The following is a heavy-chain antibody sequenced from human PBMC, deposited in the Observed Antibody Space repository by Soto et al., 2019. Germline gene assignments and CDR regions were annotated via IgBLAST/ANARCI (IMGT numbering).Heavy chain of an antibody. CDR3: AKRAPDTYYFAY. D-gene: IGHD2-2*02. CDR1: GFTFSNYA. V-gene: IGHV3-23*01. CDR2: ISVGGSA. J-gene: IGHJ4*02. Sequence: EVQLLESGGGLIQPGGSLRLSCAVSGFTFSNYAMSWVRQAPGKGLEWVSTISVGGSAFYADSVKGRFTISRDNSKNTLFLQMNSLRAEDTALYHCAKRAPDTYYFAYWGQGTLVTVS.